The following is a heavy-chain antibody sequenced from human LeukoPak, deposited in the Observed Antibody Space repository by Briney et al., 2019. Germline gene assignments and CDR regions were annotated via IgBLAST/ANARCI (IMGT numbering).Heavy chain of an antibody. Sequence: SVKVSCKASGGTFSSYAISWVRQASGQGLEWMGGIIPIFGTANYAQKFQGRVTITADESTSTAYMELSSLRSEDTAVYYCARGVYYDFWSGYSTGWFDPWGQGTLVTVSS. CDR2: IIPIFGTA. CDR3: ARGVYYDFWSGYSTGWFDP. V-gene: IGHV1-69*13. J-gene: IGHJ5*02. CDR1: GGTFSSYA. D-gene: IGHD3-3*01.